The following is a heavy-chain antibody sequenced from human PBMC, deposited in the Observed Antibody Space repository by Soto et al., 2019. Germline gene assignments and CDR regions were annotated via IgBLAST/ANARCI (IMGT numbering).Heavy chain of an antibody. J-gene: IGHJ6*01. CDR1: GFTFSSYW. D-gene: IGHD6-13*01. CDR3: PRIASAGRGWVL. Sequence: EVQLVESGGGLVQPGGSLRLSCAASGFTFSSYWMSWVRQAPVKGLEWVGNIKQDGSEKNYVDFMEGRFTISRDNAENSPYLQKKSLRAEGTAVYYCPRIASAGRGWVLWGQGTTVVVSS. V-gene: IGHV3-7*01. CDR2: IKQDGSEK.